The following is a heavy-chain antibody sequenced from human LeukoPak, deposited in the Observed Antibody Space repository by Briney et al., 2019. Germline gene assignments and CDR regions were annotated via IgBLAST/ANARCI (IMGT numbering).Heavy chain of an antibody. CDR2: ISSSISYT. Sequence: GGSLRLSCAASGFTFSDYYMSWIRQAPGKGLEWVSYISSSISYTNYADSVKGRFTISRDNAKNSLYLQMNSLRAEDTAVYYCARAWIQLWHPYYYYGMDVWGKGTTVTVSS. V-gene: IGHV3-11*06. CDR1: GFTFSDYY. J-gene: IGHJ6*04. D-gene: IGHD5-18*01. CDR3: ARAWIQLWHPYYYYGMDV.